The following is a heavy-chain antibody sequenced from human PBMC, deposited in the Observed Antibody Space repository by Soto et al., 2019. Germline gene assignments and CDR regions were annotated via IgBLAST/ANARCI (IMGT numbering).Heavy chain of an antibody. D-gene: IGHD3-3*01. CDR1: GYTFTNFG. CDR2: INAGNGNT. J-gene: IGHJ6*02. Sequence: GASVKVSCKASGYTFTNFGISWVRQAPGQGLEWMGWINAGNGNTKYSQKFQGRVTITRDTSASTAYMELSSLRSEDTAVYYCARVRITIFGVVTSPYYYYGMDVWGQGTTVTVSS. V-gene: IGHV1-3*01. CDR3: ARVRITIFGVVTSPYYYYGMDV.